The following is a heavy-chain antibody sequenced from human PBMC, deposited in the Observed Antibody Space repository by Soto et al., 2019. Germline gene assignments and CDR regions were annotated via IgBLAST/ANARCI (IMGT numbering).Heavy chain of an antibody. V-gene: IGHV4-59*08. D-gene: IGHD3-22*01. CDR1: GDPISGNY. J-gene: IGHJ4*02. CDR3: ARYKKLILDY. CDR2: VYYTGST. Sequence: SETLSLTCTVSGDPISGNYWSWIRQPPGKRPEWIGYVYYTGSTNYNPSLKSRVTISVDTSKNQFSLRLSSVTAADTAVYHCARYKKLILDYWGRGTLVTVSS.